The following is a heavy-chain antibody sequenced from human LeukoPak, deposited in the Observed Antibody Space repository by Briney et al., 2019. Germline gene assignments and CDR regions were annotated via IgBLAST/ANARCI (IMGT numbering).Heavy chain of an antibody. D-gene: IGHD3-10*01. CDR1: GGSFSGYY. CDR3: ARRLYGSGSYDWFDP. J-gene: IGHJ5*02. CDR2: INHSGST. Sequence: PSETLSLTCAVYGGSFSGYYWSWIRQPPGKGLEWIGEINHSGSTNYNPSLKSRVTISVDTSKNQFPLKLSSVTAADTAVYYCARRLYGSGSYDWFDPWGQGTLVTVSS. V-gene: IGHV4-34*01.